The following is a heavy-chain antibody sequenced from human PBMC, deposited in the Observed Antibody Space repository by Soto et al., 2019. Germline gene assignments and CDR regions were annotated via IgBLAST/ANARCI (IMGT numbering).Heavy chain of an antibody. V-gene: IGHV3-23*01. J-gene: IGHJ4*02. CDR1: GFTFSDSA. CDR3: AKMGRDAYKPIDS. Sequence: PXESLRLSCAASGFTFSDSAMGWVRQAPGKGLEWVSSISASGYSTYYADSVKGRFTISRDTSKNTLYLQTNSLRAEDTAMYYCAKMGRDAYKPIDSWGQGSLVTVSS. D-gene: IGHD3-16*01. CDR2: ISASGYST.